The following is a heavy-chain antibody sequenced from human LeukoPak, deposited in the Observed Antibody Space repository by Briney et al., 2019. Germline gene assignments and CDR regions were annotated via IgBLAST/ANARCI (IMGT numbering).Heavy chain of an antibody. CDR1: GGSTSSYY. CDR2: IYYSGST. V-gene: IGHV4-59*01. J-gene: IGHJ4*02. CDR3: ARSGGVAARRGGYFDY. Sequence: SETLSLTCTVSGGSTSSYYWNWIRQPPGKGLEWIGYIYYSGSTNYNPSLKSRVTVSVDTSKNQFSRKLSSVTGADTAVYYCARSGGVAARRGGYFDYWGQGTLVTVSS. D-gene: IGHD6-6*01.